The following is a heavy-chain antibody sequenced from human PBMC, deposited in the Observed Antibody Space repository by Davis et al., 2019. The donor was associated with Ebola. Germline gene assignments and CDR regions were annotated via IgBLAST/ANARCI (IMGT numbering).Heavy chain of an antibody. J-gene: IGHJ3*02. CDR1: GGSISSYY. CDR2: MYFSGNGLT. CDR3: ARRPTYYYDSSGYYYRGAFDI. Sequence: SETLSLTCTVSGGSISSYYWSWIRQPPGKGLEWIGSMYFSGNGLTYYNPSLNSRVTISFDTSKNQFSLSLTSVTAADTAVYYCARRPTYYYDSSGYYYRGAFDIWGQGTMVTVSS. V-gene: IGHV4-59*05. D-gene: IGHD3-22*01.